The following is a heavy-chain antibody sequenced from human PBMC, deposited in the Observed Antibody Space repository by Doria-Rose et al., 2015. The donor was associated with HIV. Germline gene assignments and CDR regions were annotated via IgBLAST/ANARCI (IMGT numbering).Heavy chain of an antibody. V-gene: IGHV3-9*01. Sequence: VQLVQSGGGLVQPGRSLRLSYVGSGFSFESYAMHWVRLAPGKGLEWVAGISWDSGAEGNADSVEARFTISRDNAKKSVYLEMRSLRPEDTAFYYCAKAPIIGPKYYFYMDVWGKGTSVTVSS. CDR2: ISWDSGAE. J-gene: IGHJ6*03. CDR1: GFSFESYA. D-gene: IGHD3-3*01. CDR3: AKAPIIGPKYYFYMDV.